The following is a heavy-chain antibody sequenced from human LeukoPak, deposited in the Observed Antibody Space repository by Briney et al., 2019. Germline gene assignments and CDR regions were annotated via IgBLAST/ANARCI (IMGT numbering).Heavy chain of an antibody. CDR2: INHSGST. D-gene: IGHD3-10*01. CDR3: ARGKDYYGSGSSLDY. V-gene: IGHV4-34*01. Sequence: SETLSLTCAVYGGSFSGYCWSWIRQPPGKGLEWIGEINHSGSTNYNPSLKSRVTISVDTSKNQFSLKLSSVTAADTAVYYCARGKDYYGSGSSLDYWGQGTLVTVSS. CDR1: GGSFSGYC. J-gene: IGHJ4*02.